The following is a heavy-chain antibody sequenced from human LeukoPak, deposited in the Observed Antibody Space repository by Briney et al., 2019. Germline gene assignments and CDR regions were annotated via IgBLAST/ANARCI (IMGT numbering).Heavy chain of an antibody. D-gene: IGHD4-11*01. CDR2: IFHTGGT. CDR3: ARHGWTRVTLLEVYYFDY. J-gene: IGHJ4*02. V-gene: IGHV4-39*01. CDR1: GGPITSSSYY. Sequence: SETLSLTCSVSGGPITSSSYYWGWIRQPPEKGLEWIGSIFHTGGTYYSPSLKSRVTISVDTSKNQFSLNLSSVTAADTAVYYCARHGWTRVTLLEVYYFDYCGQGALVAGS.